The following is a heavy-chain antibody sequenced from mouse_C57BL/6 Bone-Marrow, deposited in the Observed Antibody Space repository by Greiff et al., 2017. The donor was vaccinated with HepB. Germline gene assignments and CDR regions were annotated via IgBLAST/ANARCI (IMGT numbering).Heavy chain of an antibody. J-gene: IGHJ4*01. CDR1: GFTFSDYY. Sequence: DVHLVESGGGLVQPGGSLKLSCAASGFTFSDYYMYWVRQTPEKRLEWVAYISNGGGSTYYPDTVKGRFTISRDNAKNTLYLQMSRLKSEDTAMYYCARHDGGYYAMDYWGQGTSVTVSS. CDR2: ISNGGGST. CDR3: ARHDGGYYAMDY. V-gene: IGHV5-12*01.